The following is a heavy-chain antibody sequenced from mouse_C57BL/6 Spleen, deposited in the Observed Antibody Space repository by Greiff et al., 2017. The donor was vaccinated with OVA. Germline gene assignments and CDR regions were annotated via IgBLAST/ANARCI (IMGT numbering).Heavy chain of an antibody. CDR1: GYAFSSSW. V-gene: IGHV1-82*01. D-gene: IGHD2-5*01. Sequence: VQLQQSGPELVKPGASVKISCKASGYAFSSSWMNWVKQRPGKGLEWIGRIYPGDGDTNYNGKFKGKATLTADKSSSTAYMQLSSLTSEDSAVYFCARTFYYSNPGYAMDYWGQGTSVTVSS. CDR2: IYPGDGDT. J-gene: IGHJ4*01. CDR3: ARTFYYSNPGYAMDY.